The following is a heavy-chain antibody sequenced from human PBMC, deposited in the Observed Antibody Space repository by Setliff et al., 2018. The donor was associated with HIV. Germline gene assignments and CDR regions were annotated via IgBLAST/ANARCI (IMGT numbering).Heavy chain of an antibody. CDR1: GVPTSASTYY. J-gene: IGHJ4*02. V-gene: IGHV4-39*07. Sequence: PSETLSLTCTVSGVPTSASTYYWGWIRQPPGKGLDWIGSFYYSGSTYYNPSLKSRVTISVDTSRNQFSLKMTSVTAADTAVYFCARFNALLGSSTYYDYWGPGLLVTVSS. D-gene: IGHD3-22*01. CDR3: ARFNALLGSSTYYDY. CDR2: FYYSGST.